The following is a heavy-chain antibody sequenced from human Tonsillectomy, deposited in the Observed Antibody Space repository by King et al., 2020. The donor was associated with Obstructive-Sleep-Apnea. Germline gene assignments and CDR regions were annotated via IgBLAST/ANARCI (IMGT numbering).Heavy chain of an antibody. D-gene: IGHD3-22*01. Sequence: QLQESGPGLVKPSQTLSLTCTVSGGSISSGGYYWSWIRQHPGKGLEWIGYIYYSGSTYYNPSLKSRVTISVDTSKNQFSLKLSSVTAADTAMYYCARCYDSSGYYDYFDYWGQGTLVTVSS. J-gene: IGHJ4*02. V-gene: IGHV4-31*03. CDR1: GGSISSGGYY. CDR2: IYYSGST. CDR3: ARCYDSSGYYDYFDY.